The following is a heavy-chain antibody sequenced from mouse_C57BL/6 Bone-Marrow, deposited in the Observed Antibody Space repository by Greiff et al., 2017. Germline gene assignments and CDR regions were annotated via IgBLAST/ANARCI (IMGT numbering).Heavy chain of an antibody. V-gene: IGHV1-52*01. J-gene: IGHJ4*01. Sequence: QVQLQQPGAELVRPGSSVKLSCKASGYTFTSYWMHWVKQRPIQGLEWIGNIDPSDSETPYNQKFKDKATLTVDKSSSTAYMQLSSLTSEDSAVYYCARGDGYYVRYAMDYWGQGTSVTVSS. CDR2: IDPSDSET. D-gene: IGHD2-3*01. CDR3: ARGDGYYVRYAMDY. CDR1: GYTFTSYW.